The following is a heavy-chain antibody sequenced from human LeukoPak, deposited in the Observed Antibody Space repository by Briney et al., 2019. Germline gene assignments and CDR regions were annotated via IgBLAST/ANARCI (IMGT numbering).Heavy chain of an antibody. CDR2: IYHSGST. CDR1: GGSISSGGYY. Sequence: SQTLSLTCTVSGGSISSGGYYWSWIRQPPGKGLEWLGYIYHSGSTYYNPSLKSRVTISVDRSKNQFSLKLSSVTAADTAVYYCARDRYCSGGSCYSWFDPWGQGTLVTVSS. J-gene: IGHJ5*02. CDR3: ARDRYCSGGSCYSWFDP. V-gene: IGHV4-30-2*01. D-gene: IGHD2-15*01.